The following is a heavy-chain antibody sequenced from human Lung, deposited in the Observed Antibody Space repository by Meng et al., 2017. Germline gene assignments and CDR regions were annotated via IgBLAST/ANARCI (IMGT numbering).Heavy chain of an antibody. Sequence: QVQLVQSGVEVKKPGASVKFSSKSSGYTYPDYWLHWVRRAPGQGLEWMGRINPKSGDTHYAQRFQGRVTMTGDTSISTAYMELSGLRSDDTAMYYCARDEDISAAGKLFGDYWGQGTLVTVSS. CDR2: INPKSGDT. CDR1: GYTYPDYW. CDR3: ARDEDISAAGKLFGDY. V-gene: IGHV1-2*06. D-gene: IGHD6-13*01. J-gene: IGHJ4*02.